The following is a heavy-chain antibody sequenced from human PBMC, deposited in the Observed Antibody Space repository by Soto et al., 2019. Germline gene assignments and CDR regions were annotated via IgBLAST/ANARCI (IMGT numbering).Heavy chain of an antibody. V-gene: IGHV1-46*01. CDR1: GYTFTSYY. Sequence: QVQLVQSGAEVKKPGASVKVSCKASGYTFTSYYMHWVRQAPGQGLEWMGIINPSGGSTSYAQKFQGRVTMTRDTATSTVYMELSSLRSEDTAVYYCASPRTYSSSWYYYYGMDVWGQGTTVTVSS. CDR3: ASPRTYSSSWYYYYGMDV. CDR2: INPSGGST. J-gene: IGHJ6*02. D-gene: IGHD6-13*01.